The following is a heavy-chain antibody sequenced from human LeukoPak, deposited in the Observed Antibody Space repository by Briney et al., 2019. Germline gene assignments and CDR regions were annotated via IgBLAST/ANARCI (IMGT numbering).Heavy chain of an antibody. CDR1: GGSISSYY. V-gene: IGHV4-59*01. D-gene: IGHD3-9*01. CDR2: IYYSGST. J-gene: IGHJ4*02. CDR3: ARVLDYDILTGHYFDY. Sequence: PSETLSLTCTVSGGSISSYYWSWIRQPPGKGLEWIGYIYYSGSTNYNPSLKSRVTISVDTSKNQFSLKLSSVTAADTAVYYCARVLDYDILTGHYFDYWGQGTLVTVSS.